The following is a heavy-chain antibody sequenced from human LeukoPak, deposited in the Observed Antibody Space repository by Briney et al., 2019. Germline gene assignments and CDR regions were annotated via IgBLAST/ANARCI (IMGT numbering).Heavy chain of an antibody. CDR1: GYTFTTSA. Sequence: ASVKVSCKASGYTFTTSAMNWVRQAPGQGLEWMGWINTNTGNPTYAQGFTGRFVFSLDTSVSTAYLQISSLKAEDTAVYYCAREYYYDSSGPFLFDYWGQGTLVTVSS. J-gene: IGHJ4*02. V-gene: IGHV7-4-1*02. D-gene: IGHD3-22*01. CDR3: AREYYYDSSGPFLFDY. CDR2: INTNTGNP.